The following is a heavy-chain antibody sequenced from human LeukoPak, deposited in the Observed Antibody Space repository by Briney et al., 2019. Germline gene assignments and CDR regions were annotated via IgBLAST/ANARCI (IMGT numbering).Heavy chain of an antibody. CDR2: ISVSGGST. D-gene: IGHD3-3*01. CDR1: GFTFSSYA. CDR3: AKALSITIFGVVTPSDS. Sequence: GGSLRPSCAASGFTFSSYAMSWVRQAPGKGLEWVASISVSGGSTYYADSVKGRFTISRNNSKNTLYLQSDSLRAEETAGFYFAKALSITIFGVVTPSDSWGQGTLVTVSS. V-gene: IGHV3-23*01. J-gene: IGHJ4*02.